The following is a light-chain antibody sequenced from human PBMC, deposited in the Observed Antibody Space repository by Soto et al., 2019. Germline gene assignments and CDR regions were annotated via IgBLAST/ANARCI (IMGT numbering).Light chain of an antibody. V-gene: IGKV2D-29*01. CDR1: QSLLHSDGKTS. CDR3: TQSLQLPLT. CDR2: DAS. J-gene: IGKJ4*01. Sequence: DIVMTQTPLSLSVTPGQPASISCKSSQSLLHSDGKTSLYWYLQKPGQPPQLLIYDASNRFSGVTDRFSASGQGPDFTLKISRVEAEDVGLYYCTQSLQLPLTFGGGTKVDI.